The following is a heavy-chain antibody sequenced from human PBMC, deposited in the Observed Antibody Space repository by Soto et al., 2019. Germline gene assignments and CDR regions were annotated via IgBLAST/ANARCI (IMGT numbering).Heavy chain of an antibody. D-gene: IGHD6-6*01. J-gene: IGHJ4*02. CDR1: GGAFGSDP. Sequence: QVQLVQSGAEVKKPGSSVKVSCKASGGAFGSDPISWVRQAPGQGPEWIGGIIPMFDLVNFAHKFQGRLTITANEYTSTTYMELSSRRSEDTAVDYGAREGDHEYVDHWGQGTLVTVSS. CDR3: AREGDHEYVDH. V-gene: IGHV1-69*01. CDR2: IIPMFDLV.